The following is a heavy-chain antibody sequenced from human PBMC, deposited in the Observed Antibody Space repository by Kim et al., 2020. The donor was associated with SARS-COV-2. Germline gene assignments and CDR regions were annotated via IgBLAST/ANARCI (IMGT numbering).Heavy chain of an antibody. Sequence: GGSQRLSCAASGFTFSSYGMHWVRQAPGKGLEWVAVIWYDGSKKYYVDSVKGRFTISRDNSKNTLYLQMNSLRSEDTAVYYCANGGSSSSWAHLYWGQGTLVTVSS. CDR1: GFTFSSYG. V-gene: IGHV3-33*06. J-gene: IGHJ4*02. CDR3: ANGGSSSSWAHLY. D-gene: IGHD2-2*01. CDR2: IWYDGSKK.